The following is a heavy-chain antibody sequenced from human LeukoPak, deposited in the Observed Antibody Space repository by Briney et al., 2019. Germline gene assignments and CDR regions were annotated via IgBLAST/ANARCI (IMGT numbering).Heavy chain of an antibody. CDR2: ISSSSNYI. Sequence: GGSLRLSCAASGFTFNTYNMNWVRQAPGKGLEWVSSISSSSNYIYYADSVKGRFTISRDNAKNSLYLQMNSLRAEDTDVYYCARDVGASAPDAFDIWGRGTMVTVSS. V-gene: IGHV3-21*01. D-gene: IGHD1-26*01. CDR1: GFTFNTYN. CDR3: ARDVGASAPDAFDI. J-gene: IGHJ3*02.